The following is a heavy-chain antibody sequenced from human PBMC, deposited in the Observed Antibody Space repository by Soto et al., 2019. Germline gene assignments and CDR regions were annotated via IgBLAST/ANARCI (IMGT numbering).Heavy chain of an antibody. V-gene: IGHV3-11*01. CDR3: ARVGEIVVVPAAENDY. Sequence: GGSLRLSCAASGFTFSDYYMSWIRQAPGKGLEWVSYISSSGSTIYYADSVKGRFTISRDNAKNSLYLQMNSLRAEDTAVYYCARVGEIVVVPAAENDYWGQGTLVTVSS. CDR1: GFTFSDYY. CDR2: ISSSGSTI. D-gene: IGHD2-2*01. J-gene: IGHJ4*02.